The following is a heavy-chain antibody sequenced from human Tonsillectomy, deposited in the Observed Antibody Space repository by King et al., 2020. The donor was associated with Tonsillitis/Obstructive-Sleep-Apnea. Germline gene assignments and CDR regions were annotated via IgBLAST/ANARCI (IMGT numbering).Heavy chain of an antibody. V-gene: IGHV4-39*01. CDR1: GGSISSSDYF. CDR3: ARVCSSTNCYLDY. D-gene: IGHD2-2*01. J-gene: IGHJ4*03. Sequence: LQLQESGPGLVKPSETLSLTCTVSGGSISSSDYFWGWIRQPPGEGLGWIGSIYYSGSTYYNPSLKSRVTISVDTSKNQFSLKLSSVTAADTAVYYCARVCSSTNCYLDYWGQGTLVTVSS. CDR2: IYYSGST.